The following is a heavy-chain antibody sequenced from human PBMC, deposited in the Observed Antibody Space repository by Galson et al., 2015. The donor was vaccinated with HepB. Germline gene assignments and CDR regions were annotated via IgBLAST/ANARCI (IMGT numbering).Heavy chain of an antibody. J-gene: IGHJ4*02. Sequence: SVKVSCKASGYTFTSYGISWVRQAPGQGLEWMGWISAYNGNTNYAQELQGRVTMTTDTSTSTAYMELRSLRSDDTAVYYCASGGYSSSWWPTIDYWGQGTLVTVSS. CDR1: GYTFTSYG. CDR2: ISAYNGNT. CDR3: ASGGYSSSWWPTIDY. V-gene: IGHV1-18*04. D-gene: IGHD6-13*01.